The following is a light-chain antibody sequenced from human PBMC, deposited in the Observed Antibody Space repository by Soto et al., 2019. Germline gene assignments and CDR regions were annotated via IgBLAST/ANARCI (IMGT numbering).Light chain of an antibody. J-gene: IGLJ1*01. Sequence: QSVLTQPRSVSGSPGQSVTISCTGTSSDVGGYNYVSWYQQHPGKAPKLMIYDVSKRPSGVPDRFSGSNSGNTASLTISGLQAEDESDYYCCSYAGSYSFGVFGTGTNATVL. CDR2: DVS. CDR3: CSYAGSYSFGV. V-gene: IGLV2-11*01. CDR1: SSDVGGYNY.